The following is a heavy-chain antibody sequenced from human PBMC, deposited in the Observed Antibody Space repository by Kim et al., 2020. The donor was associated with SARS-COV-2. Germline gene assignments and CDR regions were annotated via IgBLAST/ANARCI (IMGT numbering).Heavy chain of an antibody. V-gene: IGHV1-46*01. CDR1: GYTFTSYY. J-gene: IGHJ6*02. Sequence: ASVKVSCKASGYTFTSYYMHWVRQAPGQGLEWMGIINPSGGSTSYAQKFQGRVTMTRDTSTSTVYMELSSLRSEDTAVYYCARDLPPPLSGSYYYAMTGGRDVWGQGTTVTVSS. D-gene: IGHD1-26*01. CDR2: INPSGGST. CDR3: ARDLPPPLSGSYYYAMTGGRDV.